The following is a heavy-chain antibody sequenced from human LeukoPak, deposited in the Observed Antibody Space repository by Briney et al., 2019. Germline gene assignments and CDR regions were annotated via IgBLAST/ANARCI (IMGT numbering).Heavy chain of an antibody. CDR1: GYSISSVYY. J-gene: IGHJ6*04. CDR3: ARDNVSSWYSPYYYYGMDV. Sequence: SETLSLTCAVSGYSISSVYYWGWIRQPPGKGLEWIGSIYHSGITYYNPSLKSRVTISVDTSKNQFSLKLSSVTAAETAVYYCARDNVSSWYSPYYYYGMDVCGKGTTVTVSS. CDR2: IYHSGIT. V-gene: IGHV4-38-2*01. D-gene: IGHD6-13*01.